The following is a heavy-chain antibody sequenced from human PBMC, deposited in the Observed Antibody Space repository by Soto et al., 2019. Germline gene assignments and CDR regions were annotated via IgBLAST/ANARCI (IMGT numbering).Heavy chain of an antibody. CDR3: ASIIGIVGARAPNYFDY. V-gene: IGHV1-69*13. Sequence: GASVKVSCKASGGTFSSYAISWVRQAPGQGLEWMGGIIPIFGTANYAQKFQGRVTITADESTSTAYMELSSLRSEDTAVYYCASIIGIVGARAPNYFDYWGQGTLVTVSS. J-gene: IGHJ4*02. CDR1: GGTFSSYA. D-gene: IGHD1-26*01. CDR2: IIPIFGTA.